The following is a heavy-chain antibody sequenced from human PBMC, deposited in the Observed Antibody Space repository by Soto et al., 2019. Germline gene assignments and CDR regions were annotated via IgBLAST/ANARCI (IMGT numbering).Heavy chain of an antibody. Sequence: QVQLQQWGAGLLKPSETLALTCAVYGGSFSGYYLSWIRQPPGKGLDWMGEIHHSGSTNYNPSLKSRVTISVDTSKNQFSLKLSSVPAADTAVYYCARGFKMATSAFDIWGQGPMVTVSS. J-gene: IGHJ3*02. V-gene: IGHV4-34*01. CDR3: ARGFKMATSAFDI. CDR1: GGSFSGYY. CDR2: IHHSGST. D-gene: IGHD5-12*01.